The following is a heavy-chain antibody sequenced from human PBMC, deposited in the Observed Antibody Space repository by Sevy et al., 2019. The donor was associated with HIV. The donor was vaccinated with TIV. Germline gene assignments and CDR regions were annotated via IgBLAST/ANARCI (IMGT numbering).Heavy chain of an antibody. D-gene: IGHD3-3*01. V-gene: IGHV3-30*02. Sequence: GGSLRLSCAASGFTFSSYGMHWVRQAPGKGLEWVAFIRYDGSNKYYADSVKGRFTISRDNSKNTLYLQMNSLRAEDTAVYYCAKDSHDFWSGYYGPPRGKYYYYYMDVWGKGTTVTVSS. CDR2: IRYDGSNK. J-gene: IGHJ6*03. CDR1: GFTFSSYG. CDR3: AKDSHDFWSGYYGPPRGKYYYYYMDV.